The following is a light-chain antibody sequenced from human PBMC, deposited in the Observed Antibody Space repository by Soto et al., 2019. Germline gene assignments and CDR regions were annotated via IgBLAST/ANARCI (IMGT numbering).Light chain of an antibody. J-gene: IGKJ1*01. Sequence: EIVLTQSPGTTSLSPGDRATLSCRASQNVYNNLLAWYKQKPGQAPRLLIYGASSRATGIPDRFSGSGSGTDFTLTISRLEPEDFAVYYCQQYGSSPGTFGQGTKVDI. V-gene: IGKV3-20*01. CDR3: QQYGSSPGT. CDR2: GAS. CDR1: QNVYNNL.